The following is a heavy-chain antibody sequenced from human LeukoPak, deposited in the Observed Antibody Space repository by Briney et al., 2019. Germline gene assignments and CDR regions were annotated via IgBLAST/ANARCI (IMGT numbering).Heavy chain of an antibody. CDR3: ARRTILTGSDY. J-gene: IGHJ4*02. D-gene: IGHD3-9*01. V-gene: IGHV4-38-2*01. CDR1: GYSISSDYY. CDR2: IYYTGST. Sequence: SETLSLTCAVSGYSISSDYYWGWIRQPPGKGLEWIGSIYYTGSTYYNPSLKSRVTISVDTSKNQFSLKLSSVTAADTAVYYCARRTILTGSDYWGQGTLVTVSS.